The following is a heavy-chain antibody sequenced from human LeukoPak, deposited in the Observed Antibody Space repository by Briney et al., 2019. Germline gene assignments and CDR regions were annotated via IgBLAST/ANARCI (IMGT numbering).Heavy chain of an antibody. CDR3: ARTGYSSSSYYYYYMDV. Sequence: LETLSLTCTVSGGSISSYYWSWIRQPPGKGLEWIGYIYYSGSTNYNPSLKSRVTISVDTSKNQFSLKLSSVTAADTAVYYCARTGYSSSSYYYYYMDVWGKGTTVTVSS. D-gene: IGHD6-13*01. V-gene: IGHV4-59*01. CDR2: IYYSGST. CDR1: GGSISSYY. J-gene: IGHJ6*03.